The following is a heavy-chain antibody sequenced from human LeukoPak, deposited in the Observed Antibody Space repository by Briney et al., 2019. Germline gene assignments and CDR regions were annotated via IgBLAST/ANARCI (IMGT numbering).Heavy chain of an antibody. D-gene: IGHD3-22*01. CDR3: ASVTSYYYNTSGDYYFDY. Sequence: PGGSLRLSCVASGFTFITYRMSWVRQAPGKGLVWVANIIQDGSAKNYVDSVKGRFTISRDNAKNSLYLQMNSLRAEDTAVYYCASVTSYYYNTSGDYYFDYWGQGTLVTVSS. CDR1: GFTFITYR. CDR2: IIQDGSAK. J-gene: IGHJ4*02. V-gene: IGHV3-7*02.